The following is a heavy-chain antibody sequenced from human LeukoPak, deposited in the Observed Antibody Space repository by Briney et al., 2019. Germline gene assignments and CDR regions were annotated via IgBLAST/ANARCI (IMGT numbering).Heavy chain of an antibody. CDR2: INQDGSEK. J-gene: IGHJ4*02. CDR1: GFTFSSYW. D-gene: IGHD2/OR15-2a*01. V-gene: IGHV3-7*04. Sequence: GGSLRLSCAASGFTFSSYWMSWVRQAPGQGLEWVANINQDGSEKNYVDSVKGRFTISRDNAKNSLYLQMNSLRAEDTAVYYCARGFYDTYLFDYWGQGTLVTVSS. CDR3: ARGFYDTYLFDY.